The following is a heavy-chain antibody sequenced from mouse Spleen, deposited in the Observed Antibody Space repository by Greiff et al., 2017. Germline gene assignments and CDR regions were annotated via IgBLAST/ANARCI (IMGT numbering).Heavy chain of an antibody. CDR1: GYTFTDYV. Sequence: VKLVESGPELVKPGASVKMSCKASGYTFTDYVISWVKQRTGQGLEWIGEIYPGSGSTYYNEKFKGKATLTADKSSNTAYMQLSSLTSEDSAVYFCAAYGNPYYFDYWGQGTTLTVSS. V-gene: IGHV1-77*01. CDR2: IYPGSGST. CDR3: AAYGNPYYFDY. D-gene: IGHD2-10*02. J-gene: IGHJ2*01.